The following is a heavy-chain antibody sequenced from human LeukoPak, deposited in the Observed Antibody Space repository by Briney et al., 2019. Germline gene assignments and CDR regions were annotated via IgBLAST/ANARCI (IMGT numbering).Heavy chain of an antibody. D-gene: IGHD2-15*01. CDR2: SSSSGSTK. Sequence: GGSLKLSCAASGFTFSDYYMSWIRQAPGKGLEWVSYSSSSGSTKYYADSVKGRFTISRDNAKNSLYLQLNSLRAEDTAVYYCARDRPLVEVAATQPDYYGMDVWGQGTTVTVSS. CDR1: GFTFSDYY. J-gene: IGHJ6*02. CDR3: ARDRPLVEVAATQPDYYGMDV. V-gene: IGHV3-11*01.